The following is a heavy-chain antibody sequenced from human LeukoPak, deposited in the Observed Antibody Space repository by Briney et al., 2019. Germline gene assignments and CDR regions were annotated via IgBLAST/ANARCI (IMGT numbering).Heavy chain of an antibody. CDR2: IYYSGST. CDR3: ARERMAVDY. V-gene: IGHV4-59*01. Sequence: PSETLSLTCTVSGGSISSYYWSWVRQPPGKGLEWIGYIYYSGSTNYNPSLKSRVTISVDTSKNQFSLKLSSVTAADTAVYYCARERMAVDYWGQGTLVTVSS. CDR1: GGSISSYY. J-gene: IGHJ4*02. D-gene: IGHD5-24*01.